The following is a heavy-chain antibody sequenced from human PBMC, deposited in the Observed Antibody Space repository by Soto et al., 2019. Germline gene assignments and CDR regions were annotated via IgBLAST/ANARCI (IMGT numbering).Heavy chain of an antibody. Sequence: SETLSLTCAVYGGSFSGYYWSWIRQPPGKGLEWIGEINHSGSTNYNPSLESRVTISVDTSKNQFSLKLSSVTAADTAVYYCARGPGWLLSPLQTTYYYYYGMDVWGQGTTVTVSS. D-gene: IGHD3-9*01. V-gene: IGHV4-34*01. CDR1: GGSFSGYY. CDR3: ARGPGWLLSPLQTTYYYYYGMDV. J-gene: IGHJ6*02. CDR2: INHSGST.